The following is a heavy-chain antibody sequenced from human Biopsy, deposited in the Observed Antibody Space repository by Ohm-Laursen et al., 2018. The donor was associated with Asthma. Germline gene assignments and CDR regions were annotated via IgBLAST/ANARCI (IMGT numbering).Heavy chain of an antibody. V-gene: IGHV4-59*01. CDR1: GGSISSFY. CDR3: VRAVRNEQWLAPFDY. J-gene: IGHJ4*02. CDR2: VYWTGST. Sequence: SQTLSLTCSVYGGSISSFYCSWIRQSPEKGLEWMGYVYWTGSTNYNPSLKSRITMSVDTSKNRMFLELTSVTAADTAIYYCVRAVRNEQWLAPFDYWGQGKPVTVSS. D-gene: IGHD6-19*01.